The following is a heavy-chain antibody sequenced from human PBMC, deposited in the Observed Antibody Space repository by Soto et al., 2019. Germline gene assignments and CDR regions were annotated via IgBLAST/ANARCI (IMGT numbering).Heavy chain of an antibody. V-gene: IGHV3-23*01. CDR1: GLSSRSHA. Sequence: EVQLLESGGGLVRPGGSLRISCVVSGLSSRSHAMYWVRQAPGRGLEWVAGISGGGYTAYYPDSVRGRFTISRDNSKNTVYLQIDNLRADDTAVYYCAKAQGVATIKLNFDYWGQGTLVTVAS. CDR2: ISGGGYTA. CDR3: AKAQGVATIKLNFDY. D-gene: IGHD5-12*01. J-gene: IGHJ4*02.